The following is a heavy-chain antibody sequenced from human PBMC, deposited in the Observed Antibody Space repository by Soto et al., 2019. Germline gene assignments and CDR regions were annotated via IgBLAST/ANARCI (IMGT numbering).Heavy chain of an antibody. Sequence: GGSLRLSCAASGFTFSSYGMHWVRQAPGKGLEWVAVISYDGSNKYYADSVKGRFTISRDNSKNTLYLQMNSLRAEDTAVYYCAKADVDTAPVYYYYGMDVWGQGTTVTVSS. CDR3: AKADVDTAPVYYYYGMDV. J-gene: IGHJ6*02. CDR1: GFTFSSYG. CDR2: ISYDGSNK. D-gene: IGHD5-18*01. V-gene: IGHV3-30*18.